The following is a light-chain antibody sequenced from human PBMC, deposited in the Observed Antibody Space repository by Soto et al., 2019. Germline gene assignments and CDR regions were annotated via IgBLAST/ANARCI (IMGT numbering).Light chain of an antibody. V-gene: IGKV1-39*01. Sequence: DIQMTQSPSSLSASVRDRVTITCRASQSISSYLNWYQQKPGKAPKLLIYAASSLQSGVPSRFSGSGSGTDFTLTISNLQPEDFATYYCQQSNSTSWTFGQGTKVEIK. CDR2: AAS. J-gene: IGKJ1*01. CDR1: QSISSY. CDR3: QQSNSTSWT.